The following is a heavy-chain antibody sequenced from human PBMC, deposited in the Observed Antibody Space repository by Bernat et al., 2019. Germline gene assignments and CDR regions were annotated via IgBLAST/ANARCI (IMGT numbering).Heavy chain of an antibody. CDR3: ARDSGGVSGSQVGQSDAFDI. D-gene: IGHD1-26*01. CDR1: GGSISSYY. V-gene: IGHV4-59*01. J-gene: IGHJ3*02. Sequence: QVQLQESGPGLVKPSETLSLTCTVSGGSISSYYWSWIRQPPGKGLEWIGYIYYSGSTNYNPSLKSRVTISVDTSKNQFSLKLSSVTAADTAVYYCARDSGGVSGSQVGQSDAFDIWGQGTMVTVSS. CDR2: IYYSGST.